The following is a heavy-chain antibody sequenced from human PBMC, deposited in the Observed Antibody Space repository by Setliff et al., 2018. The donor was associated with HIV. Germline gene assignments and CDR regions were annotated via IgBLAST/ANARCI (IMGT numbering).Heavy chain of an antibody. V-gene: IGHV3-7*04. D-gene: IGHD5-18*01. CDR2: IKQDGSKA. J-gene: IGHJ3*02. CDR1: GFTFKNAW. CDR3: ARDDSNGNTDGFDI. Sequence: GGSLRLSCAASGFTFKNAWMNWVRQAPGKGLEWVADIKQDGSKAYYMDSVKGRFTISRDNPKNSLYLQMTSLRAEDTAVYYCARDDSNGNTDGFDIWGQGTTVTVSS.